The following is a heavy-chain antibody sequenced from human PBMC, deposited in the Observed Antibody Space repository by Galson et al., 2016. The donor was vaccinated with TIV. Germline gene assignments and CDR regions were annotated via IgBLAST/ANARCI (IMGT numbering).Heavy chain of an antibody. D-gene: IGHD3-10*01. Sequence: SVKVSCKASGYTFTSYYLHWVRQAPGQTLEWMGWINPKSGDTKFAQKFQGRVTLTRDTSISTAYMDLTRLISDDTAVYYCARGIVWFGDSHLGNDVWGQGTLVTVSS. CDR2: INPKSGDT. J-gene: IGHJ4*02. V-gene: IGHV1-2*02. CDR1: GYTFTSYY. CDR3: ARGIVWFGDSHLGNDV.